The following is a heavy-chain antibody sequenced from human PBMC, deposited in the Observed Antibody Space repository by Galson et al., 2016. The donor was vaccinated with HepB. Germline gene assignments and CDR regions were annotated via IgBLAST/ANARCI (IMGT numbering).Heavy chain of an antibody. CDR2: INTNNGNT. D-gene: IGHD2-8*01. CDR3: AREGMLFYMDV. CDR1: GYTFTSYS. J-gene: IGHJ6*02. V-gene: IGHV1-18*04. Sequence: SVKVSCKASGYTFTSYSINWVRQAPGQGLEWMGWINTNNGNTNYAQKVQGRVTTTTDTSTSTVYMELTSLRSDDTAVYYCAREGMLFYMDVWGQGTTVTVSS.